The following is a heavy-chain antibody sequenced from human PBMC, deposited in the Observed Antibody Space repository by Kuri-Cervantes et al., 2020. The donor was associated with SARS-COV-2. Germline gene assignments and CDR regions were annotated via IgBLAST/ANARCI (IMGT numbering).Heavy chain of an antibody. Sequence: SETLSLTCTVSGVSISSYYWSWIRQPAGKGLEWIGRIYTSGSTDYNPSLKSRVTMSVDTSKNQFSLKLTSVTATDTAVYYCATSRHKPRNWFDPWGQGAPVTVSS. V-gene: IGHV4-4*07. CDR3: ATSRHKPRNWFDP. J-gene: IGHJ5*02. CDR1: GVSISSYY. CDR2: IYTSGST.